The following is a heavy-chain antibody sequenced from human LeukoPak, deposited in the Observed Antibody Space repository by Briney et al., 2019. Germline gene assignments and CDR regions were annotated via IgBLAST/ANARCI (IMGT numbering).Heavy chain of an antibody. CDR1: GGSFSGYY. Sequence: SETLSLTCAVYGGSFSGYYWSWIRQPPGKGLEWIGEINHSGSTNYNPSLKSRVTISVDTSKNQFSLKLSSVTAADTAVYYCARAARDSSYGMDVWGQGTTVTVSS. CDR3: ARAARDSSYGMDV. J-gene: IGHJ6*02. D-gene: IGHD5-24*01. CDR2: INHSGST. V-gene: IGHV4-34*01.